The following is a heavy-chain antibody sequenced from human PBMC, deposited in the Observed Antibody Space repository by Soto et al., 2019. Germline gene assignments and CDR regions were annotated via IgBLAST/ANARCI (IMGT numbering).Heavy chain of an antibody. J-gene: IGHJ5*02. CDR1: GFTFSSYA. CDR3: AKEYRDGYYYGSGSSRPFDP. CDR2: ISGSGGST. D-gene: IGHD3-10*01. V-gene: IGHV3-23*01. Sequence: GGSLRLSCAASGFTFSSYAMSWVRQAPGKGLEWVSAISGSGGSTYYADSVKGRFTISRDNSKNTLYLQMNSLRAEDTAVYYCAKEYRDGYYYGSGSSRPFDPWGQGTLVTVSS.